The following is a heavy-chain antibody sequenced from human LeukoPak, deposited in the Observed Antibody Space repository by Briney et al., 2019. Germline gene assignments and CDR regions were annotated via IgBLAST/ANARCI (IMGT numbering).Heavy chain of an antibody. V-gene: IGHV3-21*01. CDR3: ARVMDTGYYSHY. CDR2: ISGGSNYI. Sequence: KPGGSLRLSCAASGFTFSTDTMNWVRQPPGKGLEWVSSISGGSNYIYHADSVKGRFTISRDNAQNSLYLQMNSLGAEDTAMYYCARVMDTGYYSHYWGQGTLVTVSS. J-gene: IGHJ4*02. D-gene: IGHD3-9*01. CDR1: GFTFSTDT.